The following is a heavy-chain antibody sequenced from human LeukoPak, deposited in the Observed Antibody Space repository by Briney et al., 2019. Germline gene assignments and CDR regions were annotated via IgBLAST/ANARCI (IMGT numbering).Heavy chain of an antibody. CDR3: ASTYDSSGYYYGPGFDAFDI. J-gene: IGHJ3*02. Sequence: SVKVSCKASGYTFTIYAISWVRQAPEQGLEWMGGIIPIFGTANYAQKFQGRVTITADESTSTAYMELSSLRSEDTAVYYCASTYDSSGYYYGPGFDAFDIWGQGTMVTVSS. D-gene: IGHD3-22*01. CDR2: IIPIFGTA. CDR1: GYTFTIYA. V-gene: IGHV1-69*13.